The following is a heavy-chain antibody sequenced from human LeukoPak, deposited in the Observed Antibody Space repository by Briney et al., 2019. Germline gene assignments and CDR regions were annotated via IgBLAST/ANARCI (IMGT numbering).Heavy chain of an antibody. CDR2: MYAGDGGA. CDR3: ASVKGVYDFGWLDP. J-gene: IGHJ5*02. D-gene: IGHD3-3*01. V-gene: IGHV3-66*02. CDR1: GFTVTYTY. Sequence: SGGSLRLSCAAAGFTVTYTYMSSVRQTPGKGLEWVSVMYAGDGGAYYAYSVKGRFTISRDHSQNMVHLQMNSLRIEDTAVYFCASVKGVYDFGWLDPWGQGTPVSVSS.